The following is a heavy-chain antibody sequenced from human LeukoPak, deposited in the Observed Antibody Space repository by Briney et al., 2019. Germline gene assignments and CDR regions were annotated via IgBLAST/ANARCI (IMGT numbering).Heavy chain of an antibody. J-gene: IGHJ4*02. CDR1: GLTFSTSG. Sequence: KPGGSLRLSCTASGLTFSTSGFNWVRQAPGKGLEWVASIGPTGSDRYHADSIKGRFTVSRDNANNFLYLQMNSLRAEDTAVYYCATETNGRHYDYWGQGTLLTVSS. CDR2: IGPTGSDR. V-gene: IGHV3-21*06. D-gene: IGHD1-14*01. CDR3: ATETNGRHYDY.